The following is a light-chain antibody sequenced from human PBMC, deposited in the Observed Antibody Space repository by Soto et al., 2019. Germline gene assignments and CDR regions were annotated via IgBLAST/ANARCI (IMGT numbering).Light chain of an antibody. J-gene: IGKJ4*01. CDR3: QQYNNWPPLT. CDR1: KSVNNN. Sequence: EIVMTQSPATLSVSPGERAILSCRASKSVNNNLAWYQQKPGQAPRLLIYGASTRATGIPARFSGSGSGTDFTLSISSLQSEDFAIYYSQQYNNWPPLTFGGGTKVEIK. CDR2: GAS. V-gene: IGKV3-15*01.